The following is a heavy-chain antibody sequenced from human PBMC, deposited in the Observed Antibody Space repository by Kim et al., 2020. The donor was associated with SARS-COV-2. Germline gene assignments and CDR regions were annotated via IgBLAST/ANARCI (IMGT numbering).Heavy chain of an antibody. CDR2: IIPIFGTA. CDR1: GGTFSSYA. Sequence: SVKVSCKASGGTFSSYAISWVRQAPGQGLEWMGGIIPIFGTANYAQKFQGRVTITADESTSTAYMELSSLRSEDTAVYYCARDRVTAMVPNFDYWGQGTLVTVSS. D-gene: IGHD5-18*01. CDR3: ARDRVTAMVPNFDY. V-gene: IGHV1-69*13. J-gene: IGHJ4*02.